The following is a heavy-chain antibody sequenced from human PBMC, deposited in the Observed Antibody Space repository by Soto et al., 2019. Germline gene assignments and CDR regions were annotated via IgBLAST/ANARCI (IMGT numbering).Heavy chain of an antibody. CDR3: GKYLLTSSSSLYFEWSLDP. D-gene: IGHD3-9*01. J-gene: IGHJ5*02. V-gene: IGHV3-23*01. Sequence: EVPLLEAGGGLVQPGGSLRLSCAASGFTFSNCAIRWVRQAPGKGLEWVSSITASGDTTYYADSVKGRFTISRDNSMKTVYPQMNSLRVEDTAVYYCGKYLLTSSSSLYFEWSLDPWGQGTLVTVSS. CDR2: ITASGDTT. CDR1: GFTFSNCA.